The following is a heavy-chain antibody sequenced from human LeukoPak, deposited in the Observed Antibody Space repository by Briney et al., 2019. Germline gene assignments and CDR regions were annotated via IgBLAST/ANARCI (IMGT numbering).Heavy chain of an antibody. J-gene: IGHJ6*03. CDR1: GFTFSSYD. CDR2: IGTAGDT. Sequence: GGSLRLSCAASGFTFSSYDMHWVRQARGKGLEWVSAIGTAGDTYYPGSVKGRFTISRENAKNSLYLQMNSLRAGDTAVYYCARGPTALDYYYYMDVWGKGTTVTVSS. CDR3: ARGPTALDYYYYMDV. V-gene: IGHV3-13*01.